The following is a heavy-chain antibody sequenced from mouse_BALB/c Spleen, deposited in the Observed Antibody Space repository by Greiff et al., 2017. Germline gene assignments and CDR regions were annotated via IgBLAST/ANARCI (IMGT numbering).Heavy chain of an antibody. J-gene: IGHJ4*01. CDR2: ISSGGST. D-gene: IGHD5-1*01. CDR3: AREGSTAMDY. V-gene: IGHV5-6-5*01. Sequence: EVKVEESGGGLVKPGGSLKLSCAASGFTFSSYAMSWVRQTPEKRLEWVASISSGGSTYYPDSVKGRFTISRDNARNILYLQMSSLRSEDTAMYYCAREGSTAMDYWGQGTSVTVSS. CDR1: GFTFSSYA.